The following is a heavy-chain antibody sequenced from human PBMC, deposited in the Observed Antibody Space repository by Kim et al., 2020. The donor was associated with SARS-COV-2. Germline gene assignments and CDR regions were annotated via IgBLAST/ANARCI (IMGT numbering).Heavy chain of an antibody. V-gene: IGHV4-59*01. J-gene: IGHJ4*02. CDR1: GGSITNYY. CDR3: ARSPGTFHGRVLGH. Sequence: SETLSLTCSVSGGSITNYYWNWIRQPPGKALEWIGCFSYTGRADYNPSLANRVSISADTSKNQLSLKLNSVTAADTAVYYCARSPGTFHGRVLGHWGQGILVTVSS. D-gene: IGHD3-10*01. CDR2: FSYTGRA.